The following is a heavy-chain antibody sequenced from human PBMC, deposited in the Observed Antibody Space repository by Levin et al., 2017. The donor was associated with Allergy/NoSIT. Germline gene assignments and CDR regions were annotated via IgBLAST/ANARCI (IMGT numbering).Heavy chain of an antibody. J-gene: IGHJ4*02. Sequence: SGPTLVKPTETLTLTCTFSGFSLSTPGVGVGWIRQSPGKAPEWLALIYWDDDKRYSPSLINRVTITKDTSKNQVVLRMTNMDPVDTATYSCAQNSYDYVWGTYRPYYFEYWGQGNLVTVSS. CDR3: AQNSYDYVWGTYRPYYFEY. CDR1: GFSLSTPGVG. D-gene: IGHD3-16*02. CDR2: IYWDDDK. V-gene: IGHV2-5*02.